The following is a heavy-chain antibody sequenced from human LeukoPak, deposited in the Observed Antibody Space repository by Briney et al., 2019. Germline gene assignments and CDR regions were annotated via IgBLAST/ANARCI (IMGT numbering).Heavy chain of an antibody. J-gene: IGHJ4*02. V-gene: IGHV3-23*01. CDR2: IPSGGSNT. CDR3: ARDLEGWAFDY. Sequence: PGGSLRLSCVASGFHFRTYGMSWVRQAPGKGLEWVSGIPSGGSNTYYADSVKGRFTISRDNTENTLYLQMNSLRAEDTAVYYCARDLEGWAFDYWGQGTLVTVSS. D-gene: IGHD6-19*01. CDR1: GFHFRTYG.